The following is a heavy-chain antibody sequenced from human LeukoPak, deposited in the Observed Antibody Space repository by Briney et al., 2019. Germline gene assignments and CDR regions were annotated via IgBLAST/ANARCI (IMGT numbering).Heavy chain of an antibody. CDR1: GGSISSYY. D-gene: IGHD6-19*01. Sequence: SETLSLTCSVSGGSISSYYWSWIRQPPGKGLEWIGYIYYSGSTNYNPSLKSRVTMSVDTSKNQSSLKLTSVTAADTAVYYCARLRPVAGYDAFDIWGHGTMVTVSS. V-gene: IGHV4-59*08. CDR3: ARLRPVAGYDAFDI. CDR2: IYYSGST. J-gene: IGHJ3*02.